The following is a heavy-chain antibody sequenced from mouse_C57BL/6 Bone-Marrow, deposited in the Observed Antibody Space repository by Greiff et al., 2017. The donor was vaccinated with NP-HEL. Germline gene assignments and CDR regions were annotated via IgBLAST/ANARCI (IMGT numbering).Heavy chain of an antibody. D-gene: IGHD1-1*01. CDR3: ARHEGDYYGSSSWFAY. V-gene: IGHV1-62-2*01. CDR1: GYTFTEYT. CDR2: FYPGSGSI. J-gene: IGHJ3*01. Sequence: VKLQESGAELVKPGASVKLSCKASGYTFTEYTIHWVKQRSGQGLEWIGWFYPGSGSIKYNEKFKDKATLTADKSSSTVYMALSRLTSEDSAVYFCARHEGDYYGSSSWFAYWGQGTLVTVSA.